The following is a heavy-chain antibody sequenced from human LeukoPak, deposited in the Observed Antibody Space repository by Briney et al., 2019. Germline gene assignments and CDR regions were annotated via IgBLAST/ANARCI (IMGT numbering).Heavy chain of an antibody. J-gene: IGHJ4*02. Sequence: SETLSLTCTVSGGSNSRGSYYWGWIRQPPWKGLEGIGVIYYSGTTYYNPSLKSRVTLSVDTSKNQFSLKLSSVTAADTAVYYCARDIAAWYFDYWGQGTLVTVSS. CDR3: ARDIAAWYFDY. V-gene: IGHV4-39*07. CDR2: IYYSGTT. CDR1: GGSNSRGSYY. D-gene: IGHD6-13*01.